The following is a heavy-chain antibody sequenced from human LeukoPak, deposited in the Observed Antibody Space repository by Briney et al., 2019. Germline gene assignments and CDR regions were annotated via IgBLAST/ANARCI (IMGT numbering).Heavy chain of an antibody. J-gene: IGHJ6*03. Sequence: SGGSLRLSCAASVFTFSSYSMNWVRQAPGKGVEWISYIITGSATIYYADSVKGRFTISRDNAKNSLYLQMNSLRAEDTAVYYCARDALPAAQDYYYYYMDVWGKGTTVTVSS. D-gene: IGHD2-2*01. CDR2: IITGSATI. V-gene: IGHV3-48*04. CDR3: ARDALPAAQDYYYYYMDV. CDR1: VFTFSSYS.